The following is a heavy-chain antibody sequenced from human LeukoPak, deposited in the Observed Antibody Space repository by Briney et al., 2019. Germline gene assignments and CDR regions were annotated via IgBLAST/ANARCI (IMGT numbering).Heavy chain of an antibody. Sequence: PGGSLRLSCAASRFTVSSNYMSWVRQAPGKGLEWVSFIYSSGSTYYADSVRGRFTISRDNSNNTLYLQMNSLRVEDTAVYYCARGRFGLSLDYWGQGTRVSVSS. CDR3: ARGRFGLSLDY. CDR1: RFTVSSNY. CDR2: IYSSGST. D-gene: IGHD3-16*01. J-gene: IGHJ4*01. V-gene: IGHV3-66*01.